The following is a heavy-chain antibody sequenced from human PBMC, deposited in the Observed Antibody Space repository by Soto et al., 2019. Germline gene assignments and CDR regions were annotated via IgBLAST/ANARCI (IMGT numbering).Heavy chain of an antibody. V-gene: IGHV1-69*12. D-gene: IGHD2-15*01. Sequence: QVQLVQSGAEVKKPGSSVKVSCKASVGTFSSYAISWVREAPGQGHEWMGGIIPIFGTGNYAQKFQGRVTITANESTSTAYLEMSSLRSEDTAVYYCARARTSSCPVGCWFEPGGQGTLVTVSS. J-gene: IGHJ5*02. CDR1: VGTFSSYA. CDR3: ARARTSSCPVGCWFEP. CDR2: IIPIFGTG.